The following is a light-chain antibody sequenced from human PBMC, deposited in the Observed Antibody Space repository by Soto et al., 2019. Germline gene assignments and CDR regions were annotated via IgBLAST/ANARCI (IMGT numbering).Light chain of an antibody. J-gene: IGKJ1*01. CDR3: QQYGGTWT. CDR1: QSISSSY. Sequence: DIVLTQSPGTLSLSPGDGATLSCRASQSISSSYVAWYQQKPGQAPRLLIYGTSNRGTGIPDRFSGSGSGTDFTLTISRLEPEDFAVYYCQQYGGTWTFGQGTKVEFK. V-gene: IGKV3-20*01. CDR2: GTS.